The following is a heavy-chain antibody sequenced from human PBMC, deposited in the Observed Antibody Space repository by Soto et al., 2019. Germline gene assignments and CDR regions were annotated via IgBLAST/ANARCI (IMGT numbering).Heavy chain of an antibody. Sequence: GQSLKLSYTGSGYLFTRYWISWVHQMKGKGLEWMGRIDPSDSYTNYSPSFQGHVTISADKSISTAYLQWSSLKASDTAMYYFARYSVLTGPDPNCFDPWGQGTLVTVSS. V-gene: IGHV5-10-1*01. CDR3: ARYSVLTGPDPNCFDP. CDR1: GYLFTRYW. J-gene: IGHJ5*02. D-gene: IGHD2-8*01. CDR2: IDPSDSYT.